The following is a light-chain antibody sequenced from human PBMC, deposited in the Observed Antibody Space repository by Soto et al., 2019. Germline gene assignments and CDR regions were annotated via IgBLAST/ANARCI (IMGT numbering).Light chain of an antibody. CDR2: DVS. J-gene: IGLJ2*01. CDR1: SSDVGAYNY. CDR3: SSYTSNSTHVV. V-gene: IGLV2-14*01. Sequence: QSAPTQPASVSGSPGQSITISCTGTSSDVGAYNYVSWYQQHPDKAPKLMIYDVSNRPSGVSNRFSGSKSGNTASLTISGLQAEDEADYYCSSYTSNSTHVVFGGGTKLTVL.